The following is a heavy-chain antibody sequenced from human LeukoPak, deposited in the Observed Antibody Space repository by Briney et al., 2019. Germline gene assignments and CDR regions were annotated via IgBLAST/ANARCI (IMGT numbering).Heavy chain of an antibody. CDR3: ARDGPAYSSGSNWFDP. CDR2: IYYSGST. D-gene: IGHD6-19*01. CDR1: GVSISSGDYY. J-gene: IGHJ5*02. V-gene: IGHV4-30-4*01. Sequence: SETLSLTCTVSGVSISSGDYYWSWIRQPPGKGLEWIGYIYYSGSTYYNPSLKSRVTISVDTSKNQFSLKLSSVTAADTAVYYCARDGPAYSSGSNWFDPWGQGTLVTVSS.